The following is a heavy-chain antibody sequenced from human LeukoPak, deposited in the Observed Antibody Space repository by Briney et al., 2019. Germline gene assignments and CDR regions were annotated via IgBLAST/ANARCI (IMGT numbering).Heavy chain of an antibody. CDR2: IKQDGSEK. V-gene: IGHV3-7*01. Sequence: GGSLRLSCAASGFTFSSYWMSWVRQAPGKGLEWVANIKQDGSEKYYVDSVKGRFTISRDNAKNSLYLQMNSLRAEDTAVYYCAREALPGGATETFDYWGQGTLVTVSS. CDR3: AREALPGGATETFDY. D-gene: IGHD5-12*01. CDR1: GFTFSSYW. J-gene: IGHJ4*02.